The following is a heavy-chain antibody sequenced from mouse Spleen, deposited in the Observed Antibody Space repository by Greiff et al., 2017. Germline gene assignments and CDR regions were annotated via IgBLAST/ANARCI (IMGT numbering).Heavy chain of an antibody. J-gene: IGHJ3*01. CDR2: INPGSGGT. CDR3: AREDWDLAY. Sequence: VMLVESGAELVRPGTSVKVSCKASGYAFTNYLIEWVKQRPGQGLEWIGVINPGSGGTNYNEKFKGKATLTADKSSSTAYMQLSSLTSDDSAVYFCAREDWDLAYWGQGTLVTVSA. CDR1: GYAFTNYL. D-gene: IGHD4-1*01. V-gene: IGHV1-54*01.